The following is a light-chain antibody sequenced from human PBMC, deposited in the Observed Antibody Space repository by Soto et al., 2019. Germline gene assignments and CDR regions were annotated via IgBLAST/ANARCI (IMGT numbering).Light chain of an antibody. CDR1: QSISSW. J-gene: IGKJ1*01. V-gene: IGKV1-5*03. CDR3: QQYTSYST. CDR2: KAS. Sequence: DIQMTQSPSTLSASVGDRVTITCRASQSISSWLAGYQQKPGKHPQLLIYKASSLDSGVPTRFSGSGSGTELSLTISSLQPDDVATYYCQQYTSYSTFGQGTKVEI.